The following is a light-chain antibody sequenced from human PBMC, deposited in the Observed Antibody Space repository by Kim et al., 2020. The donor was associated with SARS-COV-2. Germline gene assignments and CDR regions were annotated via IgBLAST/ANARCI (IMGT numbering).Light chain of an antibody. CDR3: AAWDDSLNGVV. V-gene: IGLV1-36*01. CDR2: YDD. CDR1: SSNIGNNA. Sequence: RQRVTISCSGSSSNIGNNAVNWYQQLPGKAPKLLIYYDDLLPSGVSDRFSGSKFGTSASLAISGLQSEDEADYYCAAWDDSLNGVVFGGGTQLTVL. J-gene: IGLJ2*01.